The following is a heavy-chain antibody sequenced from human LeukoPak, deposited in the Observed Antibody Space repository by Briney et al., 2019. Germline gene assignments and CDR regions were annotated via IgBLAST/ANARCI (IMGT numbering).Heavy chain of an antibody. CDR1: GFTFSSYD. Sequence: GGSLRLSCAASGFTFSSYDMHWVRQATGKGLEWVSAIGTAGDTYYPGSVKGRFTISRENAKNSLYLQMNSLRAGDTAVYYCARGGGYGLRGPLELDYWGQGTLVTVSS. V-gene: IGHV3-13*01. CDR2: IGTAGDT. D-gene: IGHD5-12*01. CDR3: ARGGGYGLRGPLELDY. J-gene: IGHJ4*02.